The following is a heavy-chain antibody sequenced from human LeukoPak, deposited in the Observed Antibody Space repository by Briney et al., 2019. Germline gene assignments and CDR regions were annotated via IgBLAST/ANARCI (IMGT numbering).Heavy chain of an antibody. CDR3: ARDWGLRWSFDY. CDR2: ISYDGSNK. J-gene: IGHJ4*02. CDR1: GLAFSSYA. D-gene: IGHD4-23*01. V-gene: IGHV3-30*11. Sequence: GSPLRLSCAASGLAFSSYAMDGVPQAPGKGLEWVAVISYDGSNKYYADSVKGRFPISRDKSKNTLYLQMNSLRAEDTSVYYCARDWGLRWSFDYWGQGTLVTVSS.